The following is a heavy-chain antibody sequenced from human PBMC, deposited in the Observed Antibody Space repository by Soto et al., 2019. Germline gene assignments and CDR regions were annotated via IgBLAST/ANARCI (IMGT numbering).Heavy chain of an antibody. Sequence: GSLRLSCAASGFTFSDYGMHWARQAPGKGLEWVAVISYDSTNKYYGDSVKGRFTISRDNSKNTLYLQMNSLRAEDRAVYYCAKDHGFDEFQLLYYSYYGLDVWGQGTTVTVSS. CDR3: AKDHGFDEFQLLYYSYYGLDV. V-gene: IGHV3-30*18. CDR2: ISYDSTNK. J-gene: IGHJ6*02. CDR1: GFTFSDYG. D-gene: IGHD2-2*02.